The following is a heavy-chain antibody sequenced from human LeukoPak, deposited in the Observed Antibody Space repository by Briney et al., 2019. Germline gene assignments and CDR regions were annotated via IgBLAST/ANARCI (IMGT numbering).Heavy chain of an antibody. CDR1: GYTFTSYG. CDR3: ARGGGRDWNYFLDY. D-gene: IGHD1-7*01. Sequence: GASVKVSCKVSGYTFTSYGISWVRQAPGQGLEWMGWISAYNGNTNYAQKLQGRVTMTTDTSTSTAYMELRSLRPDDTAVYYCARGGGRDWNYFLDYWGQGTLVTVSS. J-gene: IGHJ4*02. CDR2: ISAYNGNT. V-gene: IGHV1-18*01.